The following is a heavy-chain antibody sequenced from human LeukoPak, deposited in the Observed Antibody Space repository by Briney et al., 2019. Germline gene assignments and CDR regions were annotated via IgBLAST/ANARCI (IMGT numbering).Heavy chain of an antibody. Sequence: ASVKVSSKPSGYTFTDYYMHWVRQAPGPGLEWMGWINPYSGDTNSAQKFQGRVTMTRDTSISTAYMELSRLRSDDTAVYYCARASYESSVRIDDFWGQGSLVTVSS. CDR3: ARASYESSVRIDDF. V-gene: IGHV1-2*02. CDR1: GYTFTDYY. CDR2: INPYSGDT. D-gene: IGHD3-22*01. J-gene: IGHJ4*02.